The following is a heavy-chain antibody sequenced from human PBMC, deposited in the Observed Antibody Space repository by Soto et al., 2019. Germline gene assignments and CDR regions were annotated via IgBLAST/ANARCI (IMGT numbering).Heavy chain of an antibody. J-gene: IGHJ6*02. V-gene: IGHV3-30-3*01. Sequence: QVQLVESGGGVVQPGRSLRLSCAASGFTFSSYAMHWVRQAPGKGLEWVAVISYDGSNKYYADSVKGRFTISRDNSKNTLYLQMNSLRAEDTAVYYCAREFWGIIAAAGTVEVRLGMDVWGQGTTVTVSS. CDR1: GFTFSSYA. D-gene: IGHD6-13*01. CDR2: ISYDGSNK. CDR3: AREFWGIIAAAGTVEVRLGMDV.